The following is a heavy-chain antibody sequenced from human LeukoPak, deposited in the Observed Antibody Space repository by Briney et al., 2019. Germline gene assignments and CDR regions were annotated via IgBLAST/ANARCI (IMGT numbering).Heavy chain of an antibody. D-gene: IGHD2-21*02. CDR1: GYSFSNYW. Sequence: GESLKISCEGSGYSFSNYWIGWVRQMPGKGLEWIGIIYPGDYETRYSPSFQGLVTISVDKSISTAYLQWSSLKASDTAMYYCAIPPGYCGNGCSFDHWGQGTLVTVSS. CDR2: IYPGDYET. CDR3: AIPPGYCGNGCSFDH. J-gene: IGHJ4*02. V-gene: IGHV5-51*01.